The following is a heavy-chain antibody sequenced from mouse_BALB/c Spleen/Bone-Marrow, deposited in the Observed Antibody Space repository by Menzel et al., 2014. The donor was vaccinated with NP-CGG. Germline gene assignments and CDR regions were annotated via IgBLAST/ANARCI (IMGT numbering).Heavy chain of an antibody. J-gene: IGHJ4*01. V-gene: IGHV1-87*01. CDR2: IYPGDGDT. CDR3: AREFGMDY. Sequence: VQLQQSGAELARPGASVKLSCKASGYTFTSYWMQWVKQRPGQGLEWTGSIYPGDGDTRKNQKFKGKATLTADKSSSTAYMQVSSLASEDSAVYYCAREFGMDYWGQGTSVTVSS. CDR1: GYTFTSYW.